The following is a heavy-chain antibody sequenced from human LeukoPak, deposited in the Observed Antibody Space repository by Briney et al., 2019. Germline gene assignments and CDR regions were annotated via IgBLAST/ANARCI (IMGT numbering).Heavy chain of an antibody. CDR2: ISYDASNK. CDR1: GFTFSSYA. Sequence: GGSLRLSCAASGFTFSSYAMHWVRQAPGKGLEWVTIISYDASNKYYADSVKGRFTISRENSKNTLYLQLDSLRPEDTAVYYCAKSRLVAVVAAYMDVWGKGTTVTVSS. J-gene: IGHJ6*04. D-gene: IGHD2-15*01. V-gene: IGHV3-30*18. CDR3: AKSRLVAVVAAYMDV.